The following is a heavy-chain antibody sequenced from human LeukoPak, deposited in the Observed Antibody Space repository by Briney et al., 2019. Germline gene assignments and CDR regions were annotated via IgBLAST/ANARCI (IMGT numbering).Heavy chain of an antibody. D-gene: IGHD2-15*01. CDR3: VRGYSFGPYGMDV. V-gene: IGHV3-74*01. CDR1: GFTFISYW. CDR2: INSDGSTT. Sequence: GGSLRLSCAASGFTFISYWMHWVRQAPGKGLVWVSRINSDGSTTSYAASVKGRFTISRDNSKNTLYLQMSSLRAEDTAVYFCVRGYSFGPYGMDVWGQGTTVTVSS. J-gene: IGHJ6*02.